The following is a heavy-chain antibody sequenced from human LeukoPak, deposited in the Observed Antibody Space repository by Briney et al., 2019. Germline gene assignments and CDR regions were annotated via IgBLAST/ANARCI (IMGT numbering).Heavy chain of an antibody. CDR1: GFTFSSYA. CDR2: IKQDGSEK. Sequence: GGSLRLSCAASGFTFSSYAMSWVRQAPGKGLEWVANIKQDGSEKYYVDSVKGRFIISRDNAKNSLYLQMNSLRAEDTAVYYCAKGAFRDQVQGYYYMDVWGKGTTVTVSS. V-gene: IGHV3-7*01. CDR3: AKGAFRDQVQGYYYMDV. J-gene: IGHJ6*03. D-gene: IGHD3-10*01.